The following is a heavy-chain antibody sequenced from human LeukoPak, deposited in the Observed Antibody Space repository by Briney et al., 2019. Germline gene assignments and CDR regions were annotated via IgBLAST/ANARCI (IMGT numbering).Heavy chain of an antibody. CDR3: ARHPFATPFDH. CDR2: VFYNGDT. Sequence: PSETLSLTCAVSGASISSFYWSWIRQPPGKGLEWIGYVFYNGDTNYNPSLKSRFTVSLDTFKSQVSLSLTSVTAADTAVYYCARHPFATPFDHWGRGTLVTVSS. CDR1: GASISSFY. V-gene: IGHV4-59*08. J-gene: IGHJ4*02.